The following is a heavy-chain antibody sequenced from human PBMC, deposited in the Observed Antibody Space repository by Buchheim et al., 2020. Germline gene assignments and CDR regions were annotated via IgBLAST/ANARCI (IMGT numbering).Heavy chain of an antibody. CDR2: IWYDGSNK. J-gene: IGHJ4*02. Sequence: QVQLVESGGGVVQPGRSLRLSCAASGFTFSSYGMHWVRQAPGKGLEWVAVIWYDGSNKYYADSVKGRSTISRDNSKNTLYMQMNSLRAEDTAVYYCARLRIAVAGTAFDYWGQGTL. D-gene: IGHD6-19*01. V-gene: IGHV3-33*01. CDR3: ARLRIAVAGTAFDY. CDR1: GFTFSSYG.